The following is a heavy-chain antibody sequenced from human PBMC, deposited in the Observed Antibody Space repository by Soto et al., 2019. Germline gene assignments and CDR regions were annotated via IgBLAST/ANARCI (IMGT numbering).Heavy chain of an antibody. CDR3: ARSLSGFGGYELDL. CDR2: LSGYNGNT. Sequence: ASVKVSCKASGYSFTYYGISWVRQAPGQGLEWMGWLSGYNGNTDYAQKVQGRVTVTSDTSTRTAYMELTSLRPDDTAVYYCARSLSGFGGYELDLSGQGTQVTVSS. CDR1: GYSFTYYG. V-gene: IGHV1-18*01. J-gene: IGHJ4*02. D-gene: IGHD5-12*01.